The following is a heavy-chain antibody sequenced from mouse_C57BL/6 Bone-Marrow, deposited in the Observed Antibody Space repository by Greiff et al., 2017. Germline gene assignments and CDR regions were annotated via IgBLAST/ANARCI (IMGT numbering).Heavy chain of an antibody. CDR1: GYTFTSYW. V-gene: IGHV1-59*01. CDR2: IDPSDSYT. Sequence: QVQLQQPGAELVRPGTSVKLSCKASGYTFTSYWMHWVKQRPGQGLEWIGVIDPSDSYTNYNQKFKGKATLTVDTSSSTAYMQLSSRTSEDSAVYYCASWETGPRDYWGQGTTLTVSS. D-gene: IGHD4-1*01. J-gene: IGHJ2*01. CDR3: ASWETGPRDY.